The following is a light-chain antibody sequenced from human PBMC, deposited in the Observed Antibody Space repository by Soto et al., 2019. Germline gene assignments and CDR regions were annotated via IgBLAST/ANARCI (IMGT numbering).Light chain of an antibody. V-gene: IGKV1-9*01. Sequence: DIQLTQSPSFLSASVGDGVTITCRASQGISSYLAWYQQKPGKAPKLLIYTASTLQSGVPSRFSGSGSGTEFTLTISSLQPEDFATYYCQQRHSYPITFGQGTRLEIK. CDR2: TAS. J-gene: IGKJ5*01. CDR1: QGISSY. CDR3: QQRHSYPIT.